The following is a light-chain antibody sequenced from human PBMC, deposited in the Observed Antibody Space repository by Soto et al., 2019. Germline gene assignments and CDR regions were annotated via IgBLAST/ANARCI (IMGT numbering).Light chain of an antibody. CDR2: AAS. V-gene: IGKV3-20*01. CDR3: EQYGDSPIT. Sequence: EIVLTQSPGTLSSSPGERATLSCRASQSVSNSYLAWYQQRPGQPPRLLIYAASSRATGIPDRFSGSGSGTDFTLTISRLEPEDFAVYYCEQYGDSPITFGQGTKLEIK. CDR1: QSVSNSY. J-gene: IGKJ2*01.